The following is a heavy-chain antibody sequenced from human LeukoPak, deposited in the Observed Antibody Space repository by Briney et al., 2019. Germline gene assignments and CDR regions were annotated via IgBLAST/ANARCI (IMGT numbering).Heavy chain of an antibody. D-gene: IGHD3-22*01. V-gene: IGHV3-9*01. Sequence: GRSLRLSCAASGFTFDDYAMHWVRQAPGKGLEWVSGISWNSGSIGYADSVKGRFTISRDNAKNSLYLQMNSLRAEDTALYYCAKGPTYYYDSSGQLGAFDIWGQGTMVTVSS. CDR1: GFTFDDYA. CDR3: AKGPTYYYDSSGQLGAFDI. CDR2: ISWNSGSI. J-gene: IGHJ3*02.